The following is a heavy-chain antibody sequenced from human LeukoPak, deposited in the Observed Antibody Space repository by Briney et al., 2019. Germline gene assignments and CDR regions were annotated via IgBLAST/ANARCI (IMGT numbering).Heavy chain of an antibody. CDR1: GGSISGSAYY. V-gene: IGHV4-39*07. CDR2: LYSSGST. Sequence: SETLSLTCSVSGGSISGSAYYWAWLRQSPDKGLDWIGSLYSSGSTYYNPSLKNRLTISLDTSKNQFSLILTAVTAADAAVYYCARSATVTTGYFDYWGLGILVTVSS. J-gene: IGHJ4*01. CDR3: ARSATVTTGYFDY. D-gene: IGHD4-17*01.